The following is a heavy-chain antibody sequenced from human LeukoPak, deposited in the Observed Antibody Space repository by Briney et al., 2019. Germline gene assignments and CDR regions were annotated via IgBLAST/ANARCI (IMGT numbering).Heavy chain of an antibody. CDR2: ISGSGGST. CDR1: GFTFTNYA. V-gene: IGHV3-23*01. J-gene: IGHJ4*02. D-gene: IGHD6-13*01. Sequence: GGSLRLSCAASGFTFTNYAMSWVRQAPGKGLEWVSGISGSGGSTDYADSVKGRFTISRDNSKNTLYLQMNSLRVEDTAVYYCAKSANSQQRLVHFDSWGQGTLVTVSS. CDR3: AKSANSQQRLVHFDS.